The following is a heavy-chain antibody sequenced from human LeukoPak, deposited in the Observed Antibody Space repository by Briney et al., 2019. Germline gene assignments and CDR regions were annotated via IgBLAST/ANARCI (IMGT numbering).Heavy chain of an antibody. CDR3: ARVDGFWSGLSRNRYYYYGMDV. CDR1: GFTFSSYS. J-gene: IGHJ6*02. D-gene: IGHD3-3*01. V-gene: IGHV3-21*01. Sequence: PGGSLRLSCAASGFTFSSYSMNWVRQAPGKGLEWVSSISSSSSYIYYADSVKGRFTISRDSAKNSLYLQMNSLRAEDTAVYYCARVDGFWSGLSRNRYYYYGMDVWGQGTTVTVSS. CDR2: ISSSSSYI.